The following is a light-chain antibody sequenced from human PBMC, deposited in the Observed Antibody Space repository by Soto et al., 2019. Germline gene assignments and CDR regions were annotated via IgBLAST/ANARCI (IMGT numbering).Light chain of an antibody. CDR2: GAS. V-gene: IGKV3-20*01. CDR3: QQYGSSPQT. CDR1: QGISSSF. Sequence: EIVWTQSPRKLSVSAGDRTTLSCRASQGISSSFLAWYQQKPGQAPRLHIYGASSRATGIPDRFSGSGSGTDFTLTISRLEVEDFAVYCCQQYGSSPQTFGHGTKVDIK. J-gene: IGKJ1*01.